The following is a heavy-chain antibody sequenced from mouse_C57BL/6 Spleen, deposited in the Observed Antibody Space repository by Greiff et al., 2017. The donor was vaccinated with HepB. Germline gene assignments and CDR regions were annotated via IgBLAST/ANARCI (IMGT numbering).Heavy chain of an antibody. CDR2: IYPGSGNT. CDR1: GYTFTDYY. Sequence: VQLQQSGAELVRPGASVKLSCKASGYTFTDYYINWVKQRPGQGLEWIARIYPGSGNTYYNEKFKGKATLTAEKSSSTAYMQLSSLTSAASAVYFCARENVYYYCSSRGWFAYWGQGTLVTVAA. V-gene: IGHV1-76*01. J-gene: IGHJ3*01. CDR3: ARENVYYYCSSRGWFAY. D-gene: IGHD1-1*01.